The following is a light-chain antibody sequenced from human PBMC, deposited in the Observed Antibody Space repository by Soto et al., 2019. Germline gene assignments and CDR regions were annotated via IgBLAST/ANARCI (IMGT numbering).Light chain of an antibody. CDR1: NIGSKS. CDR2: ADS. Sequence: SYELTQPPSVSVAPGQTARITCGGNNIGSKSVHWYQQKPGQAPVLVVYADSDRPSGIPERVSGSNSGNTATLTISRVEAGDEADYYCQVWDSSSDHPGYVFGTGTKVTVL. J-gene: IGLJ1*01. CDR3: QVWDSSSDHPGYV. V-gene: IGLV3-21*02.